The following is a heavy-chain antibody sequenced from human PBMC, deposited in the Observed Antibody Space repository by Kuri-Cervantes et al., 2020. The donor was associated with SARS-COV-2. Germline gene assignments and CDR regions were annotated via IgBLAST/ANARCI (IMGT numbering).Heavy chain of an antibody. D-gene: IGHD2-8*01. CDR3: ARVPRFCTNGVCYAFDI. CDR1: GVSSRSHY. Sequence: SETLSLTCTVSGVSSRSHYWSWMWQPAMIGRIYTSGSSNYNPSLKSRVTISVDTSKSQFSLKLSSVTAADTAVYYCARVPRFCTNGVCYAFDIWGQGTMVTVSS. J-gene: IGHJ3*02. V-gene: IGHV4-4*07. CDR2: IYTSGSS.